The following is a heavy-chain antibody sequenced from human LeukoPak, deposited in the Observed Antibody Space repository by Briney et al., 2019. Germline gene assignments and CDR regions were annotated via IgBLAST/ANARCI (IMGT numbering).Heavy chain of an antibody. J-gene: IGHJ4*02. Sequence: AGGSLRLSCAASGFTFSSYWMSWVRQAPGKGLEWVANIKQDGSEKYYVDSVKGRFTISRDNAKNSLYLQTNSLRAEDTAVYYCAREGDSSGYYAYFDYWGQGTLVTVSS. D-gene: IGHD3-22*01. CDR2: IKQDGSEK. CDR3: AREGDSSGYYAYFDY. CDR1: GFTFSSYW. V-gene: IGHV3-7*05.